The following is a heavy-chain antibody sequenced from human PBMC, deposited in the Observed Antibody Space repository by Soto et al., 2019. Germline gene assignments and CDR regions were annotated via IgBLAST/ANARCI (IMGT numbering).Heavy chain of an antibody. CDR3: ARDRRGYCSGGSCYETGY. Sequence: QVQLVESGGGVVQPGRSLRLSCAASGFTFSSYAMHWVRQAPGKGLEWVAVISYDGSNKYYADSVKGRFTISRDNSKTTLYLQMNSLRAEDTAVYYCARDRRGYCSGGSCYETGYWGQGTLVTVSS. V-gene: IGHV3-30-3*01. CDR1: GFTFSSYA. D-gene: IGHD2-15*01. J-gene: IGHJ4*02. CDR2: ISYDGSNK.